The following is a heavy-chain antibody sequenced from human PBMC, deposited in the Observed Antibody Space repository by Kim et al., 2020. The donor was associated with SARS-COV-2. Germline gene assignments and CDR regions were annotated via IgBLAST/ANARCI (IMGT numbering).Heavy chain of an antibody. Sequence: PSRKSRVTRSVDKSKTQFSLNLSSVTAADTAVYYCARGSTSPNYYYGMDVWGQGTTVTVSS. CDR3: ARGSTSPNYYYGMDV. V-gene: IGHV4-4*02. J-gene: IGHJ6*02. D-gene: IGHD2-2*01.